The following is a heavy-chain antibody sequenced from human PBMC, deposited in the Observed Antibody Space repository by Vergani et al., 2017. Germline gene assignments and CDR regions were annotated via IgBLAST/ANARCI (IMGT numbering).Heavy chain of an antibody. J-gene: IGHJ3*02. D-gene: IGHD2-2*02. CDR3: ARVGSHCSSTSCYTLDAFDI. Sequence: QVQLQESGPGLVKPSQTLSLTCTVSGGSISSGSYYWSWIRQPAGKGLEWIGRIYTSGSTNYNPSLKSRGTISVDTSKNQFSLKVSSVTAADTAVYYCARVGSHCSSTSCYTLDAFDIWGQGTMVTVSS. V-gene: IGHV4-61*02. CDR2: IYTSGST. CDR1: GGSISSGSYY.